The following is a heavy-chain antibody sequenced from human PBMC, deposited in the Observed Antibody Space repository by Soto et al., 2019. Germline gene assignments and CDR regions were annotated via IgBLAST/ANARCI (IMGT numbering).Heavy chain of an antibody. J-gene: IGHJ4*02. CDR2: IYYSGST. CDR1: GGSISSSSYY. D-gene: IGHD3-3*01. Sequence: SETLSLTCTVSGGSISSSSYYWGWIRQPPGKGLEWIGSIYYSGSTYYNPSLKSRVTISVDTSKNQFSLKLSSVTAADTAVYYCARLGYDFWSGYYHFDYWGQGTLVTVSS. CDR3: ARLGYDFWSGYYHFDY. V-gene: IGHV4-39*01.